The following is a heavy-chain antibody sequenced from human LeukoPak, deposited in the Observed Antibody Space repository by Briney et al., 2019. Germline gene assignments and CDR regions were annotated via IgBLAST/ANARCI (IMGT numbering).Heavy chain of an antibody. D-gene: IGHD5-12*01. V-gene: IGHV4-59*01. CDR3: ARVSGYHWGSFYDY. CDR2: IYYSGST. CDR1: GGSISNYY. J-gene: IGHJ4*02. Sequence: KTSETLSLTCTVSGGSISNYYWSWIRQPPGKGLEWIGYIYYSGSTNYNPSLKSRVTISVDTSKNQFSLKLRSVTAADTAVYYCARVSGYHWGSFYDYWGQGTLVTVSS.